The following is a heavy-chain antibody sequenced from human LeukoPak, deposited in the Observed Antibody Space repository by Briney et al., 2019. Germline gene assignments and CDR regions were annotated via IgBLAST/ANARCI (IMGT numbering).Heavy chain of an antibody. D-gene: IGHD1-26*01. V-gene: IGHV4-39*02. CDR2: IYYSGSI. Sequence: PSETLSPTRPLAGLSTTRNSMGSIRQPPGKGLEWIGTIYYSGSIYYNPSLKSRVTVSVDTSKNQFSRKLRSVTAANPPVFYCARGLNDGGELYAHFDPWGQGTLVTVSS. CDR1: GLSTTRNS. CDR3: ARGLNDGGELYAHFDP. J-gene: IGHJ5*02.